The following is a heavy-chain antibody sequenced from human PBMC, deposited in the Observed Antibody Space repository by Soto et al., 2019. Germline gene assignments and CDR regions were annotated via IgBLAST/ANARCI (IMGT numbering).Heavy chain of an antibody. CDR3: ARDLQYSRLFYGMDV. CDR2: IYYSGST. CDR1: GGSISSGGYY. D-gene: IGHD6-13*01. V-gene: IGHV4-31*03. Sequence: QVQLQESGLGLVKPSQTLSLTCTVSGGSISSGGYYWSWIRQHPGKGLEWIGYIYYSGSTYYNPSLKSRVTISVDTSKNQFSLKLSSVTAADTAVYYCARDLQYSRLFYGMDVWGQGTTVTVSS. J-gene: IGHJ6*02.